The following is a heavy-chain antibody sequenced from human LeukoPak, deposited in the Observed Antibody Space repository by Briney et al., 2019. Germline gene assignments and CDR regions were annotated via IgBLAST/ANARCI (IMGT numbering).Heavy chain of an antibody. Sequence: ASVKVSCKVSGYTLTELSMHWVRQAPGKGLEWMGGFDPEDGETIYAQKFQGRVTITADESTSTAYMELSSLRSEDTAVYYCASRGSTYCGGDCSFDYWGQGALVTVSS. J-gene: IGHJ4*02. V-gene: IGHV1-24*01. CDR1: GYTLTELS. CDR2: FDPEDGET. CDR3: ASRGSTYCGGDCSFDY. D-gene: IGHD2-21*02.